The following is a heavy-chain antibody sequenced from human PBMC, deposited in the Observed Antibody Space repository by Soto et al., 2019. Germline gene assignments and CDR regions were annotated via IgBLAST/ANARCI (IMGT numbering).Heavy chain of an antibody. CDR1: GFTFSSYS. D-gene: IGHD3-22*01. CDR2: ISGSGGST. CDR3: AKVGEYYYDSSGYYFNWFDP. J-gene: IGHJ5*02. V-gene: IGHV3-23*01. Sequence: GGSLRHSCAASGFTFSSYSMNWVRQAPGKGLEWVSAISGSGGSTYYADSVKGRFTISRDNSKNTLYLQMNSLRAEDTAVYYCAKVGEYYYDSSGYYFNWFDPWGQGTLVTVSS.